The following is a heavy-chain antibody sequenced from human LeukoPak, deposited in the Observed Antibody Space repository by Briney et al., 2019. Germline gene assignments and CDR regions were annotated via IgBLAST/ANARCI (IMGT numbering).Heavy chain of an antibody. CDR2: IKQDGSEK. CDR3: AKDSVAAAGTAWFDP. J-gene: IGHJ5*02. D-gene: IGHD6-13*01. CDR1: GFTFSSYW. V-gene: IGHV3-7*03. Sequence: PGGSLRLSCAASGFTFSSYWMSWVRQAPGKGLEWVANIKQDGSEKYYVDSVKGRFTISRDNAKNSLYLQMNSLRPEDTALYYCAKDSVAAAGTAWFDPWGQGTLVTVSS.